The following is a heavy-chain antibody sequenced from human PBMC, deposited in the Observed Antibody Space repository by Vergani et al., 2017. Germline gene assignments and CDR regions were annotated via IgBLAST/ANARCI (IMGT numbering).Heavy chain of an antibody. CDR2: IYHSGST. CDR1: GYSISSGYY. D-gene: IGHD5-24*01. J-gene: IGHJ4*02. V-gene: IGHV4-38-2*02. Sequence: QVQLQESGPGLVTPSETLSITCTVSGYSISSGYYWGWIRQPPGKGLEWIGSIYHSGSTYYNPSLKSRVTISVDTSKNQFSLKLSSVTAADTAVYYCARWVREDGYNLYYFDYWGQGTLVTVSS. CDR3: ARWVREDGYNLYYFDY.